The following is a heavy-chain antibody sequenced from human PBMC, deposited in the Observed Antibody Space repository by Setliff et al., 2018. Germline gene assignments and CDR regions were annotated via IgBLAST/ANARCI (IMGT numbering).Heavy chain of an antibody. V-gene: IGHV4-39*01. J-gene: IGHJ4*02. CDR3: ARGYYYGSGTDY. Sequence: PSETLSLTCTVSGASISSGTYYWAWIRQPPGKGLEWIGRIHYRGTTYSNASLASRLTISVDTAKNQFSLKLTSVTAADTAVYYCARGYYYGSGTDYWGQGTLVTVSS. CDR2: IHYRGTT. CDR1: GASISSGTYY. D-gene: IGHD3-10*01.